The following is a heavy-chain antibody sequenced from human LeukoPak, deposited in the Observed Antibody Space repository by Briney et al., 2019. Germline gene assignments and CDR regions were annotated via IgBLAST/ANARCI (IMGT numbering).Heavy chain of an antibody. CDR2: IYNSGST. CDR3: ARAKPNWNPPDY. Sequence: PSETLSLTCTVSGGSISIIFWSCIRKPPGKGLEWIGYIYNSGSTSYNPSLKSRASRSGDTSKNQFSLKLNSVTAADTAVYYCARAKPNWNPPDYWGQGTLVTVSS. CDR1: GGSISIIF. J-gene: IGHJ4*02. V-gene: IGHV4-59*08. D-gene: IGHD1-1*01.